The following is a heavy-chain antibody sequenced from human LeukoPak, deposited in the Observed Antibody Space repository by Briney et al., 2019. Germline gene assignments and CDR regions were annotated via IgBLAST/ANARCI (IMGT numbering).Heavy chain of an antibody. CDR2: IGTAGAT. V-gene: IGHV3-13*01. CDR3: TRATAGFDY. J-gene: IGHJ4*02. Sequence: GGSLRLSCAASGFTFSSYDMHWVRQTTGKGLEWVSGIGTAGATFYPGSVKGRFTISREDAKNSLYLQMNNLRVGDTAVYYCTRATAGFDYWGQGTLVTVSS. CDR1: GFTFSSYD.